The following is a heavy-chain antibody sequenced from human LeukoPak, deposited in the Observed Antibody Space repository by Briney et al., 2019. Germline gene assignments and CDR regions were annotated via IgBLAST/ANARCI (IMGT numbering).Heavy chain of an antibody. V-gene: IGHV5-51*01. Sequence: GESLKISCKGSGYGFTSYWIGWGRQMPGKGLEWMGIIYPGDSDTRYSPSFQGQVIILADKYISTAYLQWSSLKASDTAMYYCARRVATIPHNPFDYWGQGTLVTVSS. CDR3: ARRVATIPHNPFDY. CDR2: IYPGDSDT. J-gene: IGHJ4*02. D-gene: IGHD5-12*01. CDR1: GYGFTSYW.